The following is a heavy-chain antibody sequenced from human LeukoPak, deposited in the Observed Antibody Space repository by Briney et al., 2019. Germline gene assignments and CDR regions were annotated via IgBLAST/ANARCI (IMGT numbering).Heavy chain of an antibody. CDR3: ARDRLSSDSSGYYYYFDY. CDR2: IYTSGST. D-gene: IGHD3-22*01. V-gene: IGHV4-4*07. J-gene: IGHJ4*02. CDR1: GGSISSYY. Sequence: SETLSLTCTVSGGSISSYYWSWIRQPAGKGLEWIGRIYTSGSTNYNPSLKSRVTMSVDTSKNQFSLKLSSVTAADTAVYYCARDRLSSDSSGYYYYFDYWGQGTLVTVSS.